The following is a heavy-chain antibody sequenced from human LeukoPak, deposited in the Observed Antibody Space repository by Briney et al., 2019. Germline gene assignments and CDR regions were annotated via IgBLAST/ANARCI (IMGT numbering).Heavy chain of an antibody. J-gene: IGHJ4*02. CDR3: AKEGGGGKFYFDY. CDR2: ISWNSGAI. Sequence: GGSLRLSCAASGFTFDDYAMHWVRQTPGKGLEWVSGISWNSGAIGYADSVKGRFTISRDNAKNSLYLRMNSLRPEDMALYYCAKEGGGGKFYFDYWGQGTLVTVSS. V-gene: IGHV3-9*03. D-gene: IGHD3-16*01. CDR1: GFTFDDYA.